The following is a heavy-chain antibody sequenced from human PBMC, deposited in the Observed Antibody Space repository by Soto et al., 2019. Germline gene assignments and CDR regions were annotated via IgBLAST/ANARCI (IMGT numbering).Heavy chain of an antibody. CDR3: ARRSSGWYFAY. J-gene: IGHJ4*02. CDR1: GFTFSSYA. V-gene: IGHV3-23*01. Sequence: EVQLLESGGGLVQPGGSLRLSCAASGFTFSSYAMNWVRQAPGKGLEWVSVISGSGGSTYYADSVKGRFTISRDNSKNTLYLQMNSLRAEDTAVYYCARRSSGWYFAYWGQGALATVSS. CDR2: ISGSGGST. D-gene: IGHD6-19*01.